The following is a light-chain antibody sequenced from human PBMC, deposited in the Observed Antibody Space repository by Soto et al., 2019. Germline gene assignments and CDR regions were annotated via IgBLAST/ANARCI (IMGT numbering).Light chain of an antibody. CDR2: EVS. J-gene: IGLJ2*01. Sequence: QSVLTQPASVSGSPGQSITISCTGTSSDVGGYSYVSWYQQHPGKAPKLMIYEVSNRPSGVSNRFSGSKSGNTASLTISGLQAEDEADYYCSSYTSTSNVIFGGGTKVTVL. CDR1: SSDVGGYSY. V-gene: IGLV2-14*01. CDR3: SSYTSTSNVI.